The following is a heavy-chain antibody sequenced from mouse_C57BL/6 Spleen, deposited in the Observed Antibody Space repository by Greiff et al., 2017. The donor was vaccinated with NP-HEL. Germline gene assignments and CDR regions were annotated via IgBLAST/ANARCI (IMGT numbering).Heavy chain of an antibody. V-gene: IGHV2-6-1*01. J-gene: IGHJ3*01. CDR2: IWSDGST. Sequence: VQLVESGPGLVAPSLSLSITCTVSGFSLTSYGVHWVRQPPGKGLEWLVVIWSDGSTTYNSALKSRLSISKDNSKSQVFLKMNSLQTDDTAMYYCARHALYDYDSSWFAYWGQGTLVTVSA. D-gene: IGHD2-4*01. CDR1: GFSLTSYG. CDR3: ARHALYDYDSSWFAY.